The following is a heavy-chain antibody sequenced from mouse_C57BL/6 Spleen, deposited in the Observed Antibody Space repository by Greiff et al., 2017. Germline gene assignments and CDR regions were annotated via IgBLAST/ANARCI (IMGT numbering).Heavy chain of an antibody. V-gene: IGHV1-64*01. J-gene: IGHJ1*03. CDR1: GYTFTSYW. Sequence: QVQLQQPGAELVKPGASVKLSCKASGYTFTSYWMHWVKQRPGQGLEWIGMIHPNSGSTNYNEKFKSKATLTVDKSSSTAYMQLSSLTSEDSAVYYCAQNDPRGYFEVWGTGTTVTVSS. CDR3: AQNDPRGYFEV. CDR2: IHPNSGST.